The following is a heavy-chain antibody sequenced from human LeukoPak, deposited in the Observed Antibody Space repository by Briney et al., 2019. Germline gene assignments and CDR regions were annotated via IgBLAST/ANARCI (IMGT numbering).Heavy chain of an antibody. D-gene: IGHD6-13*01. CDR2: INHSGST. CDR3: ARGQSIAAAGRWFDP. Sequence: SETLSLTCAVYGGSFSGYYWSWIRQPPGKGLEWIGEINHSGSTNYNPSLKSRVTISVDTSKNQFSLKLSSVTAADTAVYYCARGQSIAAAGRWFDPWGQGTLVTVSS. CDR1: GGSFSGYY. V-gene: IGHV4-34*01. J-gene: IGHJ5*02.